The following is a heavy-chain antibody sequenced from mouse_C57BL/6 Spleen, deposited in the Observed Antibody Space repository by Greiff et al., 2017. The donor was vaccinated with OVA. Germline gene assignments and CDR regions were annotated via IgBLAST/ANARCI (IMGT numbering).Heavy chain of an antibody. CDR2: INPNNGGT. CDR1: GYTFTDYY. Sequence: VQLQQSGPELVKPGASVKISCKASGYTFTDYYMNWVKQSHGKSLEWIGDINPNNGGTSYNQKFKGKAKLTVDKSSSTAYMELRSLTSEDSAVYYCAREDSPHYYAMDYWGQGTSVTVSS. CDR3: AREDSPHYYAMDY. V-gene: IGHV1-26*01. J-gene: IGHJ4*01.